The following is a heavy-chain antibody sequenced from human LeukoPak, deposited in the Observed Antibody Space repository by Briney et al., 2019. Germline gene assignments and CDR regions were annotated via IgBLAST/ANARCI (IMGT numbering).Heavy chain of an antibody. D-gene: IGHD3-3*01. J-gene: IGHJ6*04. CDR2: TYYRSKWYN. V-gene: IGHV6-1*01. Sequence: SQTLSLTCAISGDSVSSNSAAWNWIRQSPSRGLEWLGRTYYRSKWYNDYAVSVKSRITINPDTSKNQFSLQLNSVTPEDTAVYYCERDSPPKYYDFGSVYYDGMDVWGKGTTVTVPS. CDR1: GDSVSSNSAA. CDR3: ERDSPPKYYDFGSVYYDGMDV.